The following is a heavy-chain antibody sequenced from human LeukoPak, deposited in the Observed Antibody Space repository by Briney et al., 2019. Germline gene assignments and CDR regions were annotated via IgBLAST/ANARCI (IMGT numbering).Heavy chain of an antibody. J-gene: IGHJ3*01. CDR3: ARHRGGFDL. D-gene: IGHD2-15*01. Sequence: SETLSLTCSVSGYSISSGYYWGWIRPPPGKGLEWIGSIYHSGSTYYNPSLKSRVTISVDTSKNQFSLKLSSVTAADTAAYYCARHRGGFDLWGQGTMVTVSS. V-gene: IGHV4-38-2*02. CDR2: IYHSGST. CDR1: GYSISSGYY.